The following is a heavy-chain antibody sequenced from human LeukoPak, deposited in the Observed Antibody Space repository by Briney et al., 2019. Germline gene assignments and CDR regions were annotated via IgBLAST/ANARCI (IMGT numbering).Heavy chain of an antibody. J-gene: IGHJ3*02. CDR1: GFTFSSYA. V-gene: IGHV3-30-3*01. D-gene: IGHD4-17*01. CDR3: ARVDYGDAFDI. CDR2: ISYDGSNK. Sequence: GGSLRLSCAASGFTFSSYAMHWVRQAPGKGLEWVAVISYDGSNKYYADSVKGRFTISRDNSKNTLYLQMNSLRAEDTAVYYCARVDYGDAFDIWGQGTMVTVSS.